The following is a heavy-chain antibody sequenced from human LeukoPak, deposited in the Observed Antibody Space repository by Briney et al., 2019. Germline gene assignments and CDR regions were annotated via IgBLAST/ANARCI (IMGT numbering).Heavy chain of an antibody. V-gene: IGHV1-69*04. D-gene: IGHD4-17*01. Sequence: VASVKVSCKASGGTFSSYAISWVRQAPGQGLEWMGRIIPILGIANYAQKFQGRVTITADKSTSTAYMELSSLRSEDTAVYYCASLTTVTRPYYFDYWGQGTLVTVSS. J-gene: IGHJ4*02. CDR1: GGTFSSYA. CDR3: ASLTTVTRPYYFDY. CDR2: IIPILGIA.